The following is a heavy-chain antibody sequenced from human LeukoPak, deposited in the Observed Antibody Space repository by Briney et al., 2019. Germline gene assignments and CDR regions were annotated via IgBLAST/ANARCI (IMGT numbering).Heavy chain of an antibody. D-gene: IGHD6-13*01. CDR2: IWPSGST. V-gene: IGHV4-30-2*06. J-gene: IGHJ5*02. CDR1: GGSISSGPYF. Sequence: PSETLSLTCSVSGGSISSGPYFWSWIRQSPGQGLEWIGYIWPSGSTNYNPSLSGRVAISLDKSRNHFTLMVTAVTAADTAVYYCARSGGSSWYDWFDPWGQGTLVTVSS. CDR3: ARSGGSSWYDWFDP.